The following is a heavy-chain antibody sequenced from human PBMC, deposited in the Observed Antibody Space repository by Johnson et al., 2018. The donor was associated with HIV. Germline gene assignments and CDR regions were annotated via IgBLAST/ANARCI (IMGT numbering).Heavy chain of an antibody. D-gene: IGHD3-22*01. CDR2: IWYDGSNK. J-gene: IGHJ3*02. CDR1: GFTFSNYG. CDR3: PKGRGMYYYDSSGWGGAFDI. V-gene: IGHV3-33*06. Sequence: QVQLVESGGGVVQPGRSLRLSCAASGFTFSNYGMHWVRQAPGKGLEWVAVIWYDGSNKYYADSVKGRFTISRDNSKNTLYLKMNSLRAEDTAVYYCPKGRGMYYYDSSGWGGAFDIWGQGTMVTVSS.